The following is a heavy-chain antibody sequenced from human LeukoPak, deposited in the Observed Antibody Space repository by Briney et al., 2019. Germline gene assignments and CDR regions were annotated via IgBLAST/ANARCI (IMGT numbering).Heavy chain of an antibody. D-gene: IGHD7-27*01. J-gene: IGHJ4*02. CDR1: RFTLSNYW. CDR2: IKQDGSET. CDR3: ARDRPNWRFDY. V-gene: IGHV3-7*01. Sequence: GGSLRLSCAASRFTLSNYWMSWVRQAPGKGLEWVANIKQDGSETYYVDSVKGRFTISRDNAKNSLSLQMNSLRAEDTAVYYCARDRPNWRFDYWGQGTLVTVSS.